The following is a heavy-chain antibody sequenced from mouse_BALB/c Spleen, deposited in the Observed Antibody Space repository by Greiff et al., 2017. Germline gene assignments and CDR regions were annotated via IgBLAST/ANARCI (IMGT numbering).Heavy chain of an antibody. CDR1: GYTFTDYY. D-gene: IGHD3-1*01. CDR3: ARSGAFSGDY. Sequence: VQLQQSGAELARPGASVKLSCKASGYTFTDYYINWVKQRTGQGLEWIGEIYPGSGNTYYNEKFKGKATLTADKSSSTAYMQLSSLTSEDSAVYFCARSGAFSGDYWGQGTTLTVSS. V-gene: IGHV1-77*01. J-gene: IGHJ2*01. CDR2: IYPGSGNT.